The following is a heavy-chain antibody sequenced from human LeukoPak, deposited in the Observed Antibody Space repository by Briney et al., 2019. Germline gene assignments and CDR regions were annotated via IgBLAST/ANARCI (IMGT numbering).Heavy chain of an antibody. CDR1: GFTFSSHW. V-gene: IGHV3-23*01. CDR2: ASDTT. CDR3: AKAYAFVGANYFDY. J-gene: IGHJ4*02. D-gene: IGHD1-26*01. Sequence: GGSLRLSCAASGFTFSSHWMTWVRQAPGKGLEWVSAASDTTYYAESVKGRFTISRDNSKNTLYLQMNNLRAEDAAIYYCAKAYAFVGANYFDYWGQGTLVTVSS.